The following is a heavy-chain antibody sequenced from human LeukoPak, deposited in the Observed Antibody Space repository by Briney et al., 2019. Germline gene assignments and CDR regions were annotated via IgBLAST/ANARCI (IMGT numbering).Heavy chain of an antibody. J-gene: IGHJ6*02. CDR1: GFTFSSNW. CDR3: ARDRDVMDV. CDR2: IKQDGSEK. V-gene: IGHV3-7*01. Sequence: GGSLRVSCAASGFTFSSNWMSWVRQAPGKGLEWVANIKQDGSEKYYVDSVKGRFTISRDNAKNSLYLQMNSLRAEDTAVYYCARDRDVMDVRGQGTTVTVSS.